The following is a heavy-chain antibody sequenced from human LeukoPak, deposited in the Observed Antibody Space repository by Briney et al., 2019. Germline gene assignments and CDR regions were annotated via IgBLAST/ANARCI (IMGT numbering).Heavy chain of an antibody. CDR3: ARGQDCGGDCYSPYYFDY. D-gene: IGHD2-21*02. V-gene: IGHV3-48*04. Sequence: GGSLRLSCAASGFTFSSYSMNWVRQAPGKGLEWVSYISSSGSTIYYADSVKGRFTISRDNAKNSLYLQMNSLRAEDTAVYYCARGQDCGGDCYSPYYFDYWGQGTLVTVSS. J-gene: IGHJ4*02. CDR1: GFTFSSYS. CDR2: ISSSGSTI.